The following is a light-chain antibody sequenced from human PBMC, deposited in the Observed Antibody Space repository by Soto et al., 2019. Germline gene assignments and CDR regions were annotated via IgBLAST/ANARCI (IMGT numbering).Light chain of an antibody. CDR3: QQAVNLPT. J-gene: IGKJ4*01. Sequence: DIQMTQSPSSLSASVGDRVTITCQASQDIKEYLNWYQQKPGKAPKLLIHDASKLETGVPSRFRGSGTVTYFAFAISSLQPEDNATYYCQQAVNLPTFGGGTKVEIK. V-gene: IGKV1-33*01. CDR1: QDIKEY. CDR2: DAS.